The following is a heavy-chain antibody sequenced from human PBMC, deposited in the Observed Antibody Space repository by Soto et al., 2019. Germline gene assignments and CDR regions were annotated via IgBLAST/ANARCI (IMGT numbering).Heavy chain of an antibody. CDR2: ISGSGGST. CDR3: AKWLFALWSHYYDSSGYWYFDL. Sequence: GGSLRLSCAASGFTFSSYAMSWVRQAPGKGLEWVSAISGSGGSTYYADSVKGRFTISRDNSKNTLYLQMNSLRAEDTAVYYCAKWLFALWSHYYDSSGYWYFDLWGRGTLVTVSS. V-gene: IGHV3-23*01. CDR1: GFTFSSYA. J-gene: IGHJ2*01. D-gene: IGHD3-22*01.